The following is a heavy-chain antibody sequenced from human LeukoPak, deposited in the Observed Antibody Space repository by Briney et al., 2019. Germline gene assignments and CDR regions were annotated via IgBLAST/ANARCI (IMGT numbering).Heavy chain of an antibody. D-gene: IGHD3-10*01. CDR2: IYYSGST. Sequence: SETLSLTCTVSGGSISSSSYYWGWIRQPPGKGLEWIGSIYYSGSTYYNPSLKSRVTISVDTSKNQFSLKLSSVTAADTAVYYCARGSRYVFDYWGQGTLVTVSS. J-gene: IGHJ4*02. V-gene: IGHV4-39*07. CDR3: ARGSRYVFDY. CDR1: GGSISSSSYY.